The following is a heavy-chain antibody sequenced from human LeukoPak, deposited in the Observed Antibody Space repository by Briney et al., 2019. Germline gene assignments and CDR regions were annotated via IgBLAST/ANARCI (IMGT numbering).Heavy chain of an antibody. Sequence: SETLSLTCTVSGGSISSSSYYWGWIRQPPGKGLEWIGRIYYSGSTYYNPSLNSRVTISVDTSKNQFSLKLSSVTAADTAVYYCARGQIMITFGGVIVLRDAFDIWGQGTMVTVSS. CDR3: ARGQIMITFGGVIVLRDAFDI. V-gene: IGHV4-39*07. J-gene: IGHJ3*02. D-gene: IGHD3-16*02. CDR2: IYYSGST. CDR1: GGSISSSSYY.